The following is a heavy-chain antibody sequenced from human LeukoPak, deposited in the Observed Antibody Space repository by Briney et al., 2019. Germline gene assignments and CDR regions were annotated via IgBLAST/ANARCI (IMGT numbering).Heavy chain of an antibody. CDR2: ISGSGGST. Sequence: GGSLRLSCAASGFTFSSYAMSWVRQAPGKGLEWVSAISGSGGSTYYADSVKGRFTISRDNSKNTLYLQMNSLRAEDTAVYYCAKDRNPTFGGVIASNWFDPWGQGTLVTVSP. J-gene: IGHJ5*02. CDR3: AKDRNPTFGGVIASNWFDP. V-gene: IGHV3-23*01. D-gene: IGHD3-16*01. CDR1: GFTFSSYA.